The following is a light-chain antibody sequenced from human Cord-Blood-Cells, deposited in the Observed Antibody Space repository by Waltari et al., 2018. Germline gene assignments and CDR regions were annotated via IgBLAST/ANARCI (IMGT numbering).Light chain of an antibody. CDR1: QSISSW. CDR3: QQYNSYAWA. V-gene: IGKV1-5*03. Sequence: DIQMTQSPSTLSASVGDRVTITCRASQSISSWLPWYQQKPGKAPKPLIYKASSLESGVPSRFSGSGSGTEFTLTISSVQPDDFATYYCQQYNSYAWAFGQGTKVEIK. CDR2: KAS. J-gene: IGKJ1*01.